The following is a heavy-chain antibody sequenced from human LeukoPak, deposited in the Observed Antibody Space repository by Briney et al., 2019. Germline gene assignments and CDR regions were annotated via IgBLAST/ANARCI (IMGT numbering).Heavy chain of an antibody. D-gene: IGHD3-10*01. CDR1: GFTVSAHR. V-gene: IGHV3-21*01. Sequence: GGSLRLSCAASGFTVSAHRMNWVRQAPGKGLEWVSPFSSSSSYIYYADSVKGRFTISRDNAKNSLYLQMNSLRAEDTAVYYCARELGESVWDGLDIWGQGTMVTVSP. J-gene: IGHJ3*02. CDR3: ARELGESVWDGLDI. CDR2: FSSSSSYI.